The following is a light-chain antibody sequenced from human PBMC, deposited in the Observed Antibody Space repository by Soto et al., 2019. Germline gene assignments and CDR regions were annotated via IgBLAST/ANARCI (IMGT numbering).Light chain of an antibody. V-gene: IGKV1-33*01. J-gene: IGKJ2*01. CDR1: PDISDS. Sequence: DIQMTPSPASLSASVGDRVTITCQASPDISDSLNWYQQKPGRAPKVLIYDASHLETGVPSRFSGSGSGTDFTFTISSLQPEERATYYCQHYDTLPYTFGQGTKLEIK. CDR2: DAS. CDR3: QHYDTLPYT.